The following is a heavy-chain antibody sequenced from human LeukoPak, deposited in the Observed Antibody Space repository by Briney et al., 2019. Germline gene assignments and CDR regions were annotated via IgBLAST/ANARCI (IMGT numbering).Heavy chain of an antibody. CDR1: GCTFTNYA. Sequence: GGSLRLSCADSGCTFTNYAMNWVRQAPGKGLEWVSEISGSGGDTYYADSVKGRFTISRDNSKNTLYLQMNSLRAEDTAVYYCARGLSFMAAPNDYWGQGTLVTVSS. D-gene: IGHD6-13*01. CDR3: ARGLSFMAAPNDY. J-gene: IGHJ4*02. V-gene: IGHV3-23*01. CDR2: ISGSGGDT.